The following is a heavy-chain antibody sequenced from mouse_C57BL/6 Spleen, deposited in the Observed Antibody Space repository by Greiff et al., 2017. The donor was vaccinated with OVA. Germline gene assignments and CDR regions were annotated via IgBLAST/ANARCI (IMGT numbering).Heavy chain of an antibody. J-gene: IGHJ4*01. CDR1: GYSITSGYY. V-gene: IGHV3-6*01. CDR3: AREGYDGGDYAMDY. Sequence: EVQLVESGPGLVKPSQSLSLTCSVTGYSITSGYYWNWIRQFPGNKLEWMGYISYDGSNNYNPSLKNRISITRDTSKNQFFLKLNSVTTEDTATYYCAREGYDGGDYAMDYWGQGTSVTVSS. CDR2: ISYDGSN. D-gene: IGHD2-2*01.